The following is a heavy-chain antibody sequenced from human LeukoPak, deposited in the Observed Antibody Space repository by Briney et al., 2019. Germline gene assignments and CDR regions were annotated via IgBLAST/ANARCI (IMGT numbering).Heavy chain of an antibody. CDR3: ARIADGMDV. V-gene: IGHV4-59*12. Sequence: SETLSLTCTVSGGSNSSYYWSWIRQPPGKGLEWIGYIYYSGSTNYNPSLKSRVTISVDTSKNQFSLKLSSVTAADTAVYYCARIADGMDVWGQGTTVTVSS. J-gene: IGHJ6*02. CDR1: GGSNSSYY. CDR2: IYYSGST.